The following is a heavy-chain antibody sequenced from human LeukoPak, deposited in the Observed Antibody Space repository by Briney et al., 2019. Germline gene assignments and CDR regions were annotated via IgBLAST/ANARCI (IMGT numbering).Heavy chain of an antibody. D-gene: IGHD2-2*01. Sequence: ASVKVSCKASGYTFTGYYMHWVRQAPGQGLEWMGRINPNSGGTNYAQKFQGRVTMTRDTSISTAYMELSRLRSDDTAVYYCARGPAGGYCSSTSCPPVHWSDPWGQGTLVTVSS. J-gene: IGHJ5*02. CDR2: INPNSGGT. CDR1: GYTFTGYY. V-gene: IGHV1-2*06. CDR3: ARGPAGGYCSSTSCPPVHWSDP.